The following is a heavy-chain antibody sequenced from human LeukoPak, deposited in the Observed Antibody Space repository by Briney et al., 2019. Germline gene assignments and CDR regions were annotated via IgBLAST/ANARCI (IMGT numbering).Heavy chain of an antibody. D-gene: IGHD3-10*01. CDR3: ARDGDTGIRGVNFDF. CDR1: GFTFSDYY. CDR2: ISSSGSTI. J-gene: IGHJ4*02. V-gene: IGHV3-11*04. Sequence: GGSLRLSCAASGFTFSDYYMSWIRQAPGKGLEWVSYISSSGSTIYYADSVKGRFTISRDDAKNSLYLQMNSLRVEDSAVYYCARDGDTGIRGVNFDFWGQGTLVTVSS.